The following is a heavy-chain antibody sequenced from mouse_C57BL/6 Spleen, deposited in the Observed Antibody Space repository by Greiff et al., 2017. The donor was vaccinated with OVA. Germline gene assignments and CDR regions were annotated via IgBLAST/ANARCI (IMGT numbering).Heavy chain of an antibody. V-gene: IGHV1-61*01. CDR1: GYTFTSYW. CDR2: IYPSDSET. CDR3: ARLGDYDGCAY. J-gene: IGHJ3*01. Sequence: QVQLQQPGAELVRPGSSVKLSCKASGYTFTSYWMDWVKQRPGQGLEWIGNIYPSDSETHYNQKFKDKATLTVDKSSSTAYMQLSSLTSEDSAVYYCARLGDYDGCAYWGQGTLVTVSA. D-gene: IGHD2-4*01.